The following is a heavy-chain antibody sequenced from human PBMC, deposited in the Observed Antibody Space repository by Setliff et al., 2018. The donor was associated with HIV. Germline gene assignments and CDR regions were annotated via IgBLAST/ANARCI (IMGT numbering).Heavy chain of an antibody. V-gene: IGHV4-39*01. Sequence: SETLSLTCGVSGGSISDSKYYWSWIRQPLGKGLEFIGSIYRTGKTYYNLSLKSRLTMSLDTSKNQFSLNLSSVTAADTAVYYCVTSSSWSSRLNFWGPGMLVTVSS. D-gene: IGHD2-2*01. CDR2: IYRTGKT. CDR3: VTSSSWSSRLNF. J-gene: IGHJ4*02. CDR1: GGSISDSKYY.